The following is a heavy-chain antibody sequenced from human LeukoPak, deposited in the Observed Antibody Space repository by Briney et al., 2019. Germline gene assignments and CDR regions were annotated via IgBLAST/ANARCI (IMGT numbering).Heavy chain of an antibody. CDR3: ARSSWLNNWFDS. CDR2: MDPNSGDT. Sequence: EASVKVSCKASGYTFTGYDIIWVRQATGQGLEWMGWMDPNSGDTGYAQKFQGRVTITRNTSISTAYMELSSLRSEDTAVYYCARSSWLNNWFDSWGQGTLVTVSS. J-gene: IGHJ5*01. CDR1: GYTFTGYD. V-gene: IGHV1-8*03. D-gene: IGHD6-13*01.